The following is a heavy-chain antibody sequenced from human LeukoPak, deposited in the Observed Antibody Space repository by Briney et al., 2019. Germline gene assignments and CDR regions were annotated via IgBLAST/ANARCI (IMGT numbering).Heavy chain of an antibody. Sequence: SETLSLTCTVSGGSISSSSYYWGWIRQPPGKGLEWIGSIYYSGSTYYNPSLKSRVTISVDTSKNQFSLKLSSVTAADTAVYYCSRHVAGLFDYWGQGTLVTVSS. CDR3: SRHVAGLFDY. J-gene: IGHJ4*02. D-gene: IGHD2-15*01. CDR2: IYYSGST. CDR1: GGSISSSSYY. V-gene: IGHV4-39*01.